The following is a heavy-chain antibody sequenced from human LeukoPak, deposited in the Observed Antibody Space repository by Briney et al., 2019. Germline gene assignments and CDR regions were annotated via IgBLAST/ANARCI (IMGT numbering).Heavy chain of an antibody. D-gene: IGHD3-22*01. CDR1: GYSFTSYW. V-gene: IGHV5-51*01. CDR3: ARHVSYYDSSGYYYGGWFDP. Sequence: GESLKISCKGSGYSFTSYWIGWVRQMPGKGLEWMGIIYPGDSDTKYSPSFQGQVTISADKSISTAYLQWSSLKASDTAMYYCARHVSYYDSSGYYYGGWFDPWGQGTLVTVSS. J-gene: IGHJ5*02. CDR2: IYPGDSDT.